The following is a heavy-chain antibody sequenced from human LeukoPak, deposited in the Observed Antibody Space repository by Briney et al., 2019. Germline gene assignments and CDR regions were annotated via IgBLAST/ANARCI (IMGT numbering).Heavy chain of an antibody. D-gene: IGHD2-2*01. CDR1: GFTVSSNY. J-gene: IGHJ5*02. CDR2: IYSGGSA. CDR3: VGYCSSTSCRSWFDP. V-gene: IGHV3-66*01. Sequence: GGSLRLSCAASGFTVSSNYMTWVRQAPGKGLEWVSVIYSGGSAYYADSVKGRFTISRDNAKNSLYLQMNSLRAEDTAVYYCVGYCSSTSCRSWFDPWGQGTLVTVSS.